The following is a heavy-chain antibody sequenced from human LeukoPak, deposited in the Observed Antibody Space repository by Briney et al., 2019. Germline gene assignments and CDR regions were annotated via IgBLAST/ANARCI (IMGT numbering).Heavy chain of an antibody. CDR1: GGSISSSSYY. V-gene: IGHV4-39*01. Sequence: NPSETLFPTCTVSGGSISSSSYYWGWIRQPPGKGLEWIGSIYYSGSTYYNPSLKSRVTISVDTSKNQFSLKLSSVTAADTAVYYCARQTARGRGVFYYYYGMDVWGQGPTVTVPS. CDR3: ARQTARGRGVFYYYYGMDV. CDR2: IYYSGST. D-gene: IGHD3-10*01. J-gene: IGHJ6*02.